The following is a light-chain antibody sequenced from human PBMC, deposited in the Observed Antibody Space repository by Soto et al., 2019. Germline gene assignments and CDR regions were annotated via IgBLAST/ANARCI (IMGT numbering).Light chain of an antibody. J-gene: IGKJ1*01. CDR3: PQYATSPWT. V-gene: IGKV3-20*01. CDR2: GAS. CDR1: PSVSGDY. Sequence: EIVVTQSPATLSVSPGERANLSCRASPSVSGDYLAWSPQKPGQAPRLLIYGASSRETGIPDRVGGRGAGTDCTRTISRLEPEDVALDYCPQYATSPWTFGQGTKVDIK.